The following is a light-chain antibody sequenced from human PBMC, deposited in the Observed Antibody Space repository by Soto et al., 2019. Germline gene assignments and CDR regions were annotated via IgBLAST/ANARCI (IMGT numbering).Light chain of an antibody. J-gene: IGLJ1*01. CDR1: SSNIGAGYD. Sequence: QSVLTPPPSVSGAPVQRVTISCTGSSSNIGAGYDVHWYQQLPGTAPKLLIYGNSNRPSGVPHRFSGSKSGTSASLAITGLQSEDEADYYCQSYDSSLSGYVFGTGTKVTVL. V-gene: IGLV1-40*01. CDR2: GNS. CDR3: QSYDSSLSGYV.